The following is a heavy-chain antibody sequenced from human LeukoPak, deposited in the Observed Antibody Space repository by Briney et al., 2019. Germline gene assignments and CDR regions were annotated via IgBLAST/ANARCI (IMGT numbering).Heavy chain of an antibody. CDR1: GFTFTRHH. CDR3: AALYCSSTSCNGDFDY. V-gene: IGHV3-23*01. CDR2: IDGGGSNT. D-gene: IGHD2-2*01. Sequence: GGSLRLSCAASGFTFTRHHMSWVRQAPGKGLDWVSSIDGGGSNTYYADSVKGRFTISRDNAKNSLYLQMNSLRAEDTSVYYCAALYCSSTSCNGDFDYWGQGTLVTVSS. J-gene: IGHJ4*02.